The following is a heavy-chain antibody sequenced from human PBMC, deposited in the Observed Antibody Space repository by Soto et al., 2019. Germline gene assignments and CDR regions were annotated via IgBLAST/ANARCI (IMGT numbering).Heavy chain of an antibody. Sequence: SLSLSYAASGFPFSTYGMHLVLQAPGKGLEWVAVISYDGSNKYYADSVKGRFTISRDNSKNTLYLQMNSLRAEDTAVYYCAKDPGIQAITILYYFDYWGQGTLVTVS. CDR1: GFPFSTYG. J-gene: IGHJ4*02. V-gene: IGHV3-30*18. CDR3: AKDPGIQAITILYYFDY. CDR2: ISYDGSNK. D-gene: IGHD3-3*01.